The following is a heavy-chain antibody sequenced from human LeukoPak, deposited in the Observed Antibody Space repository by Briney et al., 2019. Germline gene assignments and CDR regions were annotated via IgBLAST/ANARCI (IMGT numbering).Heavy chain of an antibody. D-gene: IGHD2-2*01. CDR3: ARDGERTSTNQNFDY. J-gene: IGHJ4*02. CDR1: GFTFSSYS. CDR2: ISSSSSYI. V-gene: IGHV3-21*01. Sequence: PGGSLRLSCAASGFTFSSYSVNWVRQAPGKGLEWVSSISSSSSYIYYADSVEGRFTISRDNAKNSLYLQMNSLRAEDTAVYYCARDGERTSTNQNFDYWGQGTLVTVSS.